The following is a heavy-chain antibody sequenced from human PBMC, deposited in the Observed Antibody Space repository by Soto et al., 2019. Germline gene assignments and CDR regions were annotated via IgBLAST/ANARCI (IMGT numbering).Heavy chain of an antibody. J-gene: IGHJ6*02. CDR2: IYYSGST. CDR3: ARDLLIATFYDSSGYYGMDV. CDR1: GGSISSGDYY. V-gene: IGHV4-30-4*01. D-gene: IGHD3-22*01. Sequence: ASETLSLTCTVSGGSISSGDYYWSWIRQPPGKGLEWIGYIYYSGSTYYNPSLKSRVTISVDTSKNQFSLKLSSVTAADTAVYYCARDLLIATFYDSSGYYGMDVWGQGTTVTVSS.